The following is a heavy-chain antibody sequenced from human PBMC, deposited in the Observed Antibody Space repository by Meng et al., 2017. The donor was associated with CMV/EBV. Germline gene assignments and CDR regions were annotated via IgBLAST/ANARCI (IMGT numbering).Heavy chain of an antibody. CDR1: GGTFSSYA. D-gene: IGHD1-26*01. Sequence: SVKVSCKASGGTFSSYAISLVRQAPGQGLEWMGGIIPIFGTANYAQKFQGRVTITTDESTSTAYMELSSLRSEDTAVYYCASGGSYLKYYFDYWGQGTLVTVSS. J-gene: IGHJ4*02. V-gene: IGHV1-69*05. CDR2: IIPIFGTA. CDR3: ASGGSYLKYYFDY.